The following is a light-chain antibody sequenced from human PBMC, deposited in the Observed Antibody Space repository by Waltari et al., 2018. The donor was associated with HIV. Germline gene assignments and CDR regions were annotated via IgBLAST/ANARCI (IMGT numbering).Light chain of an antibody. Sequence: QSVLTQPPSASGTPGQRATISSSGSPSNIGNNSVNWYQQFPGPAPKLLLYSNRQRPLGVPDRFSGSKSGSSASLAISGPQADDEAHYYCASWDDTLGVVFGGGTTLTVL. V-gene: IGLV1-44*01. J-gene: IGLJ2*01. CDR1: PSNIGNNS. CDR2: SNR. CDR3: ASWDDTLGVV.